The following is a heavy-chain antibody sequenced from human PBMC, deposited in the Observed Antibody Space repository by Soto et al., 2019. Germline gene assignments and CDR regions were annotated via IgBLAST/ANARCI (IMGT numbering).Heavy chain of an antibody. V-gene: IGHV4-61*01. D-gene: IGHD6-13*01. CDR1: GGSVSSGSYY. Sequence: PSETLSLTCTVSGGSVSSGSYYWSWIRQPPGKGLEWIGYIYYSGGTNYNPSLKSRVTISVDTSKNQFSLKLSSVTAADTAVYYCARDGYSSSGRWFDLWGQGTLVTVSS. J-gene: IGHJ5*02. CDR3: ARDGYSSSGRWFDL. CDR2: IYYSGGT.